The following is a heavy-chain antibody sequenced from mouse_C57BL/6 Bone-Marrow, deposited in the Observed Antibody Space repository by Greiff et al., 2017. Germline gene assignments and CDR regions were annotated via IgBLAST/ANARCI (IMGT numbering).Heavy chain of an antibody. D-gene: IGHD1-3*01. V-gene: IGHV1-54*01. Sequence: VQLQQSGAELVRPGASVKVSCKASGYAFTNYLIGWVKQRPGQGLEWIGVINPGSGGTNYNEKFKGKATLTADKSSSTAYMQHSSLTSEASAVYFVASSKNYDSVIAYWGQGTLVTVS. CDR1: GYAFTNYL. J-gene: IGHJ3*01. CDR3: ASSKNYDSVIAY. CDR2: INPGSGGT.